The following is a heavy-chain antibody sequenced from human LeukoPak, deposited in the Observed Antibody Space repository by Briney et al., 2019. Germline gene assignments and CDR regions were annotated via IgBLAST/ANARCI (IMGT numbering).Heavy chain of an antibody. CDR3: ARQAASLGYFDY. Sequence: GGSLRLSCAASGFTFSSYWMHWVRQAPGKGLVWVSRINSDGSSTSYADSVKGRFTISRDNAKNTLYLQMNSLRAEDTAVYYCARQAASLGYFDYWGQGTLVTDSS. CDR1: GFTFSSYW. D-gene: IGHD6-13*01. J-gene: IGHJ4*02. CDR2: INSDGSST. V-gene: IGHV3-74*01.